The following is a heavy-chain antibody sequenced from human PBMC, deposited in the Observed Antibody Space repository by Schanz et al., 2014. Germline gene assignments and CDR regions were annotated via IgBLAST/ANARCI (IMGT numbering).Heavy chain of an antibody. Sequence: QVKLVQSGAEVKKPGASVKVSCKTSGYIFTNYDISWVRQAPGQGLEWLGWINPNSGATSSAQKFQGRVTMTRDTSSSTVYMQLSSLTSDDTAIYYCARVTTGYDSWGQGTLVTVSS. CDR3: ARVTTGYDS. V-gene: IGHV1-2*02. CDR2: INPNSGAT. J-gene: IGHJ4*02. CDR1: GYIFTNYD. D-gene: IGHD5-12*01.